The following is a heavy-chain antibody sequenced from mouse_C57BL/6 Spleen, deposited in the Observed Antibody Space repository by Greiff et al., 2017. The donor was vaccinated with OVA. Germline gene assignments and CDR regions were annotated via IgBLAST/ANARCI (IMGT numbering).Heavy chain of an antibody. V-gene: IGHV14-2*01. CDR1: GFNFKDYY. J-gene: IGHJ4*01. Sequence: EVMLVESGAELVKPGASVKLSCTASGFNFKDYYMHWVKQRPGQGLEWIGRIDPEDGETKYAPKFQGKATITADTSSNADYLRLSSLTSEDAAVYCCARMPAHGYAMDDWGQGTSVTVSS. CDR2: IDPEDGET. CDR3: ARMPAHGYAMDD.